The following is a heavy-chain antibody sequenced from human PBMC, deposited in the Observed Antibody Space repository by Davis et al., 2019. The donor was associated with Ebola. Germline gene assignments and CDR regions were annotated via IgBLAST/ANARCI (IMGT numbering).Heavy chain of an antibody. CDR1: GFIFSRYW. D-gene: IGHD5-12*01. CDR2: IKQDGSEK. J-gene: IGHJ2*01. Sequence: GESLKISCAASGFIFSRYWMSWVRQAPGKGLEWVANIKQDGSEKYYVDSVKGRFTISRDNAKNSLYLQMNSLRAEDTAVYYCARDRRWLRLGEWYFDLWGRGTLVTVSS. CDR3: ARDRRWLRLGEWYFDL. V-gene: IGHV3-7*01.